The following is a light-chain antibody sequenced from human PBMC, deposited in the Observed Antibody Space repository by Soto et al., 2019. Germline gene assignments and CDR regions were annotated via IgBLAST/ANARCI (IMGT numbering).Light chain of an antibody. V-gene: IGKV3-20*01. J-gene: IGKJ1*01. Sequence: EIVLTQSPGTLSLSPGERATHSCRAIQSVSSSYLAWYQQKPGQAPRLLIYGASSRATGIPDRFSGSGSGTDFTLTISRLEPEDFAVYYCQQYGSSPSTFGQGTKVDIK. CDR2: GAS. CDR3: QQYGSSPST. CDR1: QSVSSSY.